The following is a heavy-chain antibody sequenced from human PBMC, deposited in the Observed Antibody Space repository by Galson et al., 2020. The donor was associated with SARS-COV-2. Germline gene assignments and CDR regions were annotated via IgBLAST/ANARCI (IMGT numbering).Heavy chain of an antibody. CDR1: GFIFSNYA. CDR2: ISGSGGTT. J-gene: IGHJ4*02. CDR3: AKTGGSFYDSTGFYVFDY. D-gene: IGHD3-22*01. Sequence: TGGSLRLSCATYGFIFSNYAISWVRQAPGKGLEWVSTISGSGGTTFYADSVKGRFTISRDYSKNTLYLQMDSLRAEDTAVYYCAKTGGSFYDSTGFYVFDYWGQVALVTVSS. V-gene: IGHV3-23*01.